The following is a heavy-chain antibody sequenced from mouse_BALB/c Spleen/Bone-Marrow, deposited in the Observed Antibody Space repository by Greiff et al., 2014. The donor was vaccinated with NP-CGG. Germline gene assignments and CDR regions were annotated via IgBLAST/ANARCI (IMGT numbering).Heavy chain of an antibody. Sequence: VQLQQSGAELVKPGASVKLSCTASGFNIKDTYMHWVKQRPEQGLEWIGRIDPANGNTKYDPKFQGKATITADTSSNTAYLQLSSLTSEDTAVYYCARYRIETYLDYWGQGATVTVSS. CDR2: IDPANGNT. CDR1: GFNIKDTY. CDR3: ARYRIETYLDY. V-gene: IGHV14-3*02. D-gene: IGHD2-14*01. J-gene: IGHJ2*01.